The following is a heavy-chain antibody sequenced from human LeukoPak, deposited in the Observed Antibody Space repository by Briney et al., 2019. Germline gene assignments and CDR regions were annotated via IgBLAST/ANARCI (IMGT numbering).Heavy chain of an antibody. CDR1: GYSISSGYY. D-gene: IGHD3-22*01. Sequence: SETLSLTCTVSGYSISSGYYWGWIRQPPGKGLEWIGSIYHSGSTYYNPSLKSRVTISVDTSKNQFSLKLSSVTAADTAVYYCAREHSSGYYFDYWGQGTLVTVSS. CDR2: IYHSGST. CDR3: AREHSSGYYFDY. J-gene: IGHJ4*02. V-gene: IGHV4-38-2*02.